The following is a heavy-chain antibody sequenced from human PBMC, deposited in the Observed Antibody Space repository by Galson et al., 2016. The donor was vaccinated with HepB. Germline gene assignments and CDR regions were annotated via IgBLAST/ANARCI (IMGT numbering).Heavy chain of an antibody. V-gene: IGHV3-23*01. CDR1: GFTFNTYD. D-gene: IGHD3-16*01. CDR3: AKGGSSNGGMDV. Sequence: SLRLSCAASGFTFNTYDMSWVRQAPGKGLEWVSALSDSRDTAYYADFVKGRFSVSRDNSKTTLYLQMDSLRADDTAVYYCAKGGSSNGGMDVWGQGTTVTVAS. CDR2: LSDSRDTA. J-gene: IGHJ6*02.